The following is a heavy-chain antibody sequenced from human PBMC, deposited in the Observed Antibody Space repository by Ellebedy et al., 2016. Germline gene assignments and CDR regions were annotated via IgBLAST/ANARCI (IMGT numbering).Heavy chain of an antibody. D-gene: IGHD2-2*02. J-gene: IGHJ4*02. Sequence: SETLSLTXAVYGGSFSGYYWSWIRQPPGKGLEWIGEINHSGSTNYNPSLKSRVTISVDTSKNQFSLKLSSVTAADTAVYYCARGGVPAAIVPEYYFDYWGQGTLVTVSS. V-gene: IGHV4-34*01. CDR2: INHSGST. CDR3: ARGGVPAAIVPEYYFDY. CDR1: GGSFSGYY.